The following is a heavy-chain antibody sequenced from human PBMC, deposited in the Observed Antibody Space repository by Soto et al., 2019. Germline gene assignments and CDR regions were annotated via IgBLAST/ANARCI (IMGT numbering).Heavy chain of an antibody. CDR3: ARGGYSYGYNIH. J-gene: IGHJ4*02. V-gene: IGHV3-21*01. CDR2: ISSSSSYI. Sequence: GGSLRLSCAASGFTFSSYSMNWVRQAPGKGLEWVSSISSSSSYIYYADSVKGRFTISRDNAKNSLYLQMNSLRAEDTAVYYCARGGYSYGYNIHWGQGTLVTVSS. CDR1: GFTFSSYS. D-gene: IGHD5-18*01.